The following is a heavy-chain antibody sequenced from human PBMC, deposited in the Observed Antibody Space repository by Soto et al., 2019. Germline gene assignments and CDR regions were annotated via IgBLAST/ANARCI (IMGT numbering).Heavy chain of an antibody. CDR1: GFTFSSYA. V-gene: IGHV3-23*01. J-gene: IGHJ5*02. CDR2: ISGSDDST. CDR3: ARSIAASMNWFDP. Sequence: PGGSLRLSCAASGFTFSSYAMSWVRQAPGKGLEWVSVISGSDDSTYYADSVKGRFTISRGNAKNSLYLQMNSLRAEDTAVYYCARSIAASMNWFDPWGQGTLVTVSS. D-gene: IGHD6-6*01.